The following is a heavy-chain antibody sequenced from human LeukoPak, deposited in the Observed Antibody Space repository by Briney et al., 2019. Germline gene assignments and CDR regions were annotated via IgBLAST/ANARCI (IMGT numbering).Heavy chain of an antibody. J-gene: IGHJ4*02. D-gene: IGHD3-9*01. V-gene: IGHV1-46*01. Sequence: ASVKVSCKASGYTFTSYYMHWVRQAPGQRLEWMGIINPSGGSTSYAQKFQGRVTMTRDMSTSTVYMELSSLRSEDTAVYYCARSLRYFDWLSPPGYWGQGTLVTVSS. CDR1: GYTFTSYY. CDR2: INPSGGST. CDR3: ARSLRYFDWLSPPGY.